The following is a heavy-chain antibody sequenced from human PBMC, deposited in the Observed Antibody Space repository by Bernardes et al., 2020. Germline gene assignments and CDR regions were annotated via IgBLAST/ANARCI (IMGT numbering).Heavy chain of an antibody. V-gene: IGHV4-59*01. Sequence: SETLSLTCTVSGGSISSSYWSWIRQPPGPGLEWIGYIYYSGSTNYNPSLKSRVTISVDTSKNQFSLKLSSVTAADTAVYYCARDNPTYYYDSRGYFDYWGQGSLVTVSS. CDR1: GGSISSSY. CDR3: ARDNPTYYYDSRGYFDY. CDR2: IYYSGST. D-gene: IGHD3-22*01. J-gene: IGHJ4*02.